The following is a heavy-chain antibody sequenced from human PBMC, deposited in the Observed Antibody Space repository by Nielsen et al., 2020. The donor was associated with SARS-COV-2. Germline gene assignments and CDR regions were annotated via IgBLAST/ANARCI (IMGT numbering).Heavy chain of an antibody. CDR3: ARDPRYDSSGYQIDTFDV. CDR2: IYYSGST. CDR1: GGSISTYY. J-gene: IGHJ3*01. V-gene: IGHV4-59*01. D-gene: IGHD3-22*01. Sequence: SETLSLTCTVAGGSISTYYWSWIRQPPGKGPVWIGFIYYSGSTNYNPSLRSRVTISVDTSKNQFSLKLSSVTAADTAVYSCARDPRYDSSGYQIDTFDVWGQGTTVTVSS.